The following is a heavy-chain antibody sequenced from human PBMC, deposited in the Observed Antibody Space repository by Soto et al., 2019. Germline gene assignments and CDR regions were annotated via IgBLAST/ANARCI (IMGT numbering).Heavy chain of an antibody. Sequence: SETLSLTCTVSGGSISSYYWSWIRQPPGKGLEWIGYIYYSGSTNYNPSLKSRVTISVDTSKNQFSLKLSSVTAADTAVYYCARERGPKAARGPNWFDPWGQGTLVTVSS. J-gene: IGHJ5*02. CDR2: IYYSGST. D-gene: IGHD2-15*01. CDR3: ARERGPKAARGPNWFDP. V-gene: IGHV4-59*01. CDR1: GGSISSYY.